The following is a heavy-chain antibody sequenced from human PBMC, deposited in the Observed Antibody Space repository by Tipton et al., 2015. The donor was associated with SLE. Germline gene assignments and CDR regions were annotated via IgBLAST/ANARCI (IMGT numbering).Heavy chain of an antibody. V-gene: IGHV4-34*01. CDR3: ARSEDYGDYEY. CDR2: INHSGST. Sequence: TLSLTCAVYGGSFSGYYWSWIRQPPGKGLEWIGEINHSGSTNYNPSLKSRVTISVDTSRNQFSLKLSSVTAADTAVYYCARSEDYGDYEYWGQGTLVTVPA. J-gene: IGHJ4*02. CDR1: GGSFSGYY. D-gene: IGHD4-17*01.